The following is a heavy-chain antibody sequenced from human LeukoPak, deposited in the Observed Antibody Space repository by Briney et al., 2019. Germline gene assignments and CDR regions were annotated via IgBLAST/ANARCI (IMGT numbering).Heavy chain of an antibody. V-gene: IGHV4-34*01. J-gene: IGHJ6*03. CDR2: INHSGST. CDR3: ARGLGSGGNNWRRIYHYYYMDV. Sequence: SETLSLTCAVYGGSFSGYYCSWIRQPPGKGLEWIGEINHSGSTNYNPSLKSRVTISVDTSKNQFSLKLSSVTAADTAVYYCARGLGSGGNNWRRIYHYYYMDVWGKGNTVTVSS. D-gene: IGHD1-20*01. CDR1: GGSFSGYY.